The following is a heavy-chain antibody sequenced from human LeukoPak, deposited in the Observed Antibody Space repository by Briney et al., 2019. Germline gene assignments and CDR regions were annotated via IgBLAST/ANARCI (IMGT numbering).Heavy chain of an antibody. D-gene: IGHD3-10*01. V-gene: IGHV3-7*01. J-gene: IGHJ4*02. CDR3: GGFGYESGVDL. CDR2: IKPDGSET. CDR1: GFMFSNYW. Sequence: GGSLRLSCAASGFMFSNYWVTWVRQAPGEGLEFVANIKPDGSETYYLDPVRGRFTISRDNAKNLLYLQMNSLRGEDTAVYYCGGFGYESGVDLWGQGTLVTVSS.